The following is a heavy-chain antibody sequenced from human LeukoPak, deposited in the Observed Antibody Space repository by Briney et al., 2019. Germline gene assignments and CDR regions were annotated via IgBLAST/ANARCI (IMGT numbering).Heavy chain of an antibody. CDR3: AHRSQVLVGATALYFFDY. V-gene: IGHV2-5*01. Sequence: SGPTLVNPTQTLTLTCTFSGFSLSTSGVGVGWIRQPPGKALEWLALIYWNDDKRYSPSPKSRLTITKDTSKNQEVLTMTNMDPVDTATYYCAHRSQVLVGATALYFFDYWGQEPWSPSPQ. J-gene: IGHJ4*01. CDR2: IYWNDDK. D-gene: IGHD1-26*01. CDR1: GFSLSTSGVG.